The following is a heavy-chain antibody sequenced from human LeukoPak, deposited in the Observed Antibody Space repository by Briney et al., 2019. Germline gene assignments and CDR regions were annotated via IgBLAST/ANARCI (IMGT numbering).Heavy chain of an antibody. CDR1: GYSFISYW. D-gene: IGHD2-15*01. CDR3: ARLIGVAATGRYFDL. Sequence: GESLKISCKGSGYSFISYWIGWVRQMPGKGLEWMGIIYPGDSDTRYSPSFQGQVTISADKSISTAYLQWSSLKASDTAMYYCARLIGVAATGRYFDLWGRGTLVTVSS. J-gene: IGHJ2*01. CDR2: IYPGDSDT. V-gene: IGHV5-51*01.